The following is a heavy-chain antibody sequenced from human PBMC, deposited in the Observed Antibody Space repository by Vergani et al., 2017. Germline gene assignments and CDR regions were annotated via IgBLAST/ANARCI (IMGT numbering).Heavy chain of an antibody. J-gene: IGHJ4*02. CDR1: GGSISSGGYY. D-gene: IGHD2-8*01. V-gene: IGHV4-31*03. Sequence: QVQLQESGPGLVKPSQTLSLTCTVSGGSISSGGYYWSWIRQHPGKGLEWIGYIYYRGSTYYNPSLKSGVTISVDRSKNQFSLKLSSVNAADTAVYYCARGVYGYYFDYWGQGTLVTVSS. CDR3: ARGVYGYYFDY. CDR2: IYYRGST.